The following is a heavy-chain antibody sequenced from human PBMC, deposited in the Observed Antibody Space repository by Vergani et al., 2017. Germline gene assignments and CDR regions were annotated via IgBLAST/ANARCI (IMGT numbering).Heavy chain of an antibody. Sequence: EVQLVESGGGLVKPGGSLRISCAASGFTFSSYSMNWVRQAPGKGLEWVSSISSSSSYIYYADSVKGRFTISRDNAKNSLYLQMNSLRAEDTAVYYCARDRGHYYDYWGQGTLVTVSS. CDR2: ISSSSSYI. CDR1: GFTFSSYS. V-gene: IGHV3-21*01. J-gene: IGHJ4*02. CDR3: ARDRGHYYDY.